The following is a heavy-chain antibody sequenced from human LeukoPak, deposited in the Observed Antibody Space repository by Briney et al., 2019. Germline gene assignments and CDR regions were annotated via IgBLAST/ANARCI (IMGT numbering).Heavy chain of an antibody. J-gene: IGHJ4*02. Sequence: ASVKVSCKASGYTFTGYYMHWVRQAPGQGLEWMGWINPNSGGTNYAQKFQGRVTMTRDTSISTAYMELSRLRSDDTALYHCARNLGSYESSGSFDYWGQGTLVTVSS. CDR1: GYTFTGYY. CDR2: INPNSGGT. CDR3: ARNLGSYESSGSFDY. D-gene: IGHD3-22*01. V-gene: IGHV1-2*02.